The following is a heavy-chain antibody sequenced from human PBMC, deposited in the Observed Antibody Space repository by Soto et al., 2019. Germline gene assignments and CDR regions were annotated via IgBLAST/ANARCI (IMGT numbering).Heavy chain of an antibody. Sequence: GGSLRLSCAASGFTFSSYSMNWVRQAPGKGLEWVSSISSSSSYIYYADSVKGRFTISRDNAKNSLYLQMNSLRAEDTAVYYCASPDHYSNSSNAYYYYGMDVWGQGTTVTVSS. CDR1: GFTFSSYS. D-gene: IGHD4-4*01. CDR3: ASPDHYSNSSNAYYYYGMDV. J-gene: IGHJ6*02. CDR2: ISSSSSYI. V-gene: IGHV3-21*01.